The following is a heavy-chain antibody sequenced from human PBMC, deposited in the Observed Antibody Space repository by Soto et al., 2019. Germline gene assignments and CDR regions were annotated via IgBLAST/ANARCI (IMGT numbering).Heavy chain of an antibody. CDR2: ISSSSSTI. CDR1: GFTFSGYS. Sequence: PGGSLRLSCAASGFTFSGYSVNWVRQAPGKGLEWVSYISSSSSTIYYADSVKGRFTISRDNAKNSLYLQMNSLRDEDTAVYYCARDARTPIQIWPGAYYGMDVWGQGTTVTVSS. V-gene: IGHV3-48*02. J-gene: IGHJ6*02. D-gene: IGHD5-18*01. CDR3: ARDARTPIQIWPGAYYGMDV.